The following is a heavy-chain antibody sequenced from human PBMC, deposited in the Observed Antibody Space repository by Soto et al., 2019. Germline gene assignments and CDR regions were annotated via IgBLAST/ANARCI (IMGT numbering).Heavy chain of an antibody. CDR1: GFTFDDYA. Sequence: GGSLRLSCAASGFTFDDYAMHWVRQAPGKGLEWVSGISWNSGSIGYADSVKGRFTISRDNAKNSLYLQMNSLRAEDTALYYCAKDAPDIVVVVAESYYYYYMDVWGKGTTVTVSS. V-gene: IGHV3-9*01. D-gene: IGHD2-15*01. J-gene: IGHJ6*03. CDR2: ISWNSGSI. CDR3: AKDAPDIVVVVAESYYYYYMDV.